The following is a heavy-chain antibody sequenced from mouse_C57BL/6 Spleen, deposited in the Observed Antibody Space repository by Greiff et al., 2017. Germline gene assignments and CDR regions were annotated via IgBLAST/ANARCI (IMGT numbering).Heavy chain of an antibody. V-gene: IGHV1-80*01. CDR1: GYAFSSYW. J-gene: IGHJ4*01. CDR3: ARRATVVRYAMDY. Sequence: VKLMESGAELVKPGASVKISCTASGYAFSSYWMNWVKQRPGKGLEWIGQIYPGDGDTTSNGKFKGKAPLTADKSSTTAYMQLSSLTSEDSAVYCCARRATVVRYAMDYWGQGTSVTVSS. CDR2: IYPGDGDT. D-gene: IGHD1-1*01.